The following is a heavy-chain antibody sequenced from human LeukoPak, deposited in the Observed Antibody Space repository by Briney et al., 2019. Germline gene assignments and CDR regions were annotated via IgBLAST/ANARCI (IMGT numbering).Heavy chain of an antibody. CDR1: GGTVSPYY. CDR3: ARQHVGVVSSWFDP. D-gene: IGHD3-10*02. V-gene: IGHV4-59*08. CDR2: IYYAGST. J-gene: IGHJ5*02. Sequence: PSETLSLTGTVSGGTVSPYYWTWIRQPPGKGLEWIGYIYYAGSTNYNPYLKSRVTISVDASKNQFSLKLNSVTAADTAVYYCARQHVGVVSSWFDPWGQGIRVIVSS.